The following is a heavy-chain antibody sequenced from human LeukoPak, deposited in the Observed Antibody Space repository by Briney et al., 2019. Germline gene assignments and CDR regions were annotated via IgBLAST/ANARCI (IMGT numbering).Heavy chain of an antibody. CDR1: GGSISSYY. V-gene: IGHV4-59*12. J-gene: IGHJ3*02. D-gene: IGHD3-10*01. CDR3: ARAITMVRGHPDAFDI. CDR2: IYYSGST. Sequence: PSETLSLTCTVSGGSISSYYWSWIRQPPGKGLEWIGYIYYSGSTNYNPSLKSRVTISVDTSKNQFSLKLSSVTAADTAVYYCARAITMVRGHPDAFDIWGQGTMVTVSS.